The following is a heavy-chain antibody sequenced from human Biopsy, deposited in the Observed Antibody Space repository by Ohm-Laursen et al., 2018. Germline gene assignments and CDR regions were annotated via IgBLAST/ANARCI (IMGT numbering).Heavy chain of an antibody. D-gene: IGHD1-26*01. Sequence: PSQTLSLTCGVSGESFSDYYWSWIRQSPGKGLEWIGEINHRGRSSYSPSLQSRVTISVDASKNQFSLNVKSVTAADTAVYFCAREGGGLLPIRLTDFWGPGMMVTVSS. V-gene: IGHV4-34*01. CDR2: INHRGRS. J-gene: IGHJ4*02. CDR1: GESFSDYY. CDR3: AREGGGLLPIRLTDF.